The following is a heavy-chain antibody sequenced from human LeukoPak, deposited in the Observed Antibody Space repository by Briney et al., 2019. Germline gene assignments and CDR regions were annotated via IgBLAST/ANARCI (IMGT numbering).Heavy chain of an antibody. V-gene: IGHV3-7*01. CDR3: ARDRGYYYDSSGYYYY. J-gene: IGHJ4*02. CDR2: IKQDGSEK. D-gene: IGHD3-22*01. CDR1: GFTFSSYW. Sequence: GGSLRLSCAASGFTFSSYWMSWVRHAPRKGLGWVANIKQDGSEKNYVDSVKGRFTISRDNTKNSLYLQMNSLRAEDTAVYYCARDRGYYYDSSGYYYYWGQGTLVTVSS.